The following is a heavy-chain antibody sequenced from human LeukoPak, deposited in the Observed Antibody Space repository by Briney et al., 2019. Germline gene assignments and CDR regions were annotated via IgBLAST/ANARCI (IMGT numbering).Heavy chain of an antibody. CDR2: INQDGNEK. CDR3: VRDVGYYGGNHDY. J-gene: IGHJ4*02. Sequence: GGSLRLSCAASGFNFSDYFLTWVRQAPGKGLEWVANINQDGNEKNYVDSLKGRFTISRDNAKRSLYLQMNSLRVEDTAMYYCVRDVGYYGGNHDYWGQGTLVIVSS. V-gene: IGHV3-7*01. CDR1: GFNFSDYF. D-gene: IGHD4-23*01.